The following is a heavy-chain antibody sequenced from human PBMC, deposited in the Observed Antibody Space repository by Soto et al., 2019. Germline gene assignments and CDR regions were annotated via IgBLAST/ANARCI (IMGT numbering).Heavy chain of an antibody. V-gene: IGHV3-30-3*01. J-gene: IGHJ6*02. Sequence: QVQLVESGGGVVQPGRSLRLSCAASGFTFSSYAMHWVRQAPGKGLEWVAVISYDGSNKYYADSVKGRFTISRDNSKNTLYLQMNSLMAEDTAVYYGAGDVANSSGWYYCYCGMDVWGQGTTVTVSS. CDR2: ISYDGSNK. CDR1: GFTFSSYA. CDR3: AGDVANSSGWYYCYCGMDV. D-gene: IGHD6-19*01.